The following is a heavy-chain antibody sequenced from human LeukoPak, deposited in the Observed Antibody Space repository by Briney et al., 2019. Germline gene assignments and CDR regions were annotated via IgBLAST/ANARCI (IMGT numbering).Heavy chain of an antibody. Sequence: GGSLRLSCAASGFTFSSYWMTWVRQAPGKGLEWVANIKQDGSEKFYVDSVKSRFTISRDNAKNSLHLQMNSLRAEDTAVYYCARGRYGSGSYYLDYWGQGTLVTVSS. J-gene: IGHJ4*02. CDR1: GFTFSSYW. D-gene: IGHD3-10*01. CDR2: IKQDGSEK. CDR3: ARGRYGSGSYYLDY. V-gene: IGHV3-7*03.